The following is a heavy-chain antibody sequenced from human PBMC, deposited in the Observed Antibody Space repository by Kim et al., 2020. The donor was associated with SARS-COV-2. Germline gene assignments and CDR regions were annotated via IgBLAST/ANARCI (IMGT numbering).Heavy chain of an antibody. D-gene: IGHD1-1*01. CDR3: ASKGQEVWNDVYYYYGMDV. V-gene: IGHV1-2*02. CDR2: INPNSGGT. J-gene: IGHJ6*02. Sequence: ASVKVSCKASGYTFTGYYMHWVRQAPGQGLEWMGWINPNSGGTNYAQKFQGRVTMTRDTSISTAYMELSRLRSDDTAVYYCASKGQEVWNDVYYYYGMDVWGQGTTVTVSS. CDR1: GYTFTGYY.